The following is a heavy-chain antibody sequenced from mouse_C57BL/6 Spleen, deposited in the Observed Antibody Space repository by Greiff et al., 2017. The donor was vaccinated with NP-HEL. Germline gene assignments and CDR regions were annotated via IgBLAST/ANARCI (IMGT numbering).Heavy chain of an antibody. Sequence: EVQLVESGPGMVKPSQSLSLTCTVTGYSITSGYDWHWIRHFPGNKLEWMGYISYSGSTNYNPSLKSRISITHDTSKNHFFLKLNSVTTEDTATYYCARTDDYGGFAYWGQGTLVTVSA. CDR2: ISYSGST. CDR3: ARTDDYGGFAY. D-gene: IGHD2-4*01. J-gene: IGHJ3*01. CDR1: GYSITSGYD. V-gene: IGHV3-1*01.